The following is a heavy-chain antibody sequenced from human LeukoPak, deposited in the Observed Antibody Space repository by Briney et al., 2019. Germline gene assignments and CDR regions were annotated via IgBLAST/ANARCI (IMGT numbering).Heavy chain of an antibody. V-gene: IGHV4-4*09. CDR3: ARNIWGLDL. CDR2: IYPSGPT. D-gene: IGHD2-21*01. Sequence: SETLSLTCTVSGDSFSNYYWSWVRQPPGKGLEWIGNIYPSGPTNYNPALKSRVTISADTSKKHFSLKMSSVTAADTAVHYCARNIWGLDLWGQGTLVTVSS. CDR1: GDSFSNYY. J-gene: IGHJ3*01.